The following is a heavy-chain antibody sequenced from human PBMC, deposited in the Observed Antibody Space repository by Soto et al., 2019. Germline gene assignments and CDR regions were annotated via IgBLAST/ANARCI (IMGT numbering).Heavy chain of an antibody. CDR3: ARPHWVVDAFDT. Sequence: PGGSLGLSCAAYGFTFSSYGMHWVRQAPGKGLEWVAVIWYDGSNKYYADSVKGRFTISRDNSKNTLYLQMNSLRAEDTAVYYCARPHWVVDAFDTWGQGTLVTVSS. J-gene: IGHJ3*02. CDR2: IWYDGSNK. V-gene: IGHV3-33*01. CDR1: GFTFSSYG. D-gene: IGHD3-16*01.